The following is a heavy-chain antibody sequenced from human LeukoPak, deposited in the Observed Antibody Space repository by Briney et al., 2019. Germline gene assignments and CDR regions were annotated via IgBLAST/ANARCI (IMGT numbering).Heavy chain of an antibody. V-gene: IGHV1-24*01. D-gene: IGHD1-26*01. CDR2: FDPEDGET. CDR1: GYTLTELS. CDR3: ATAVGAQGYYYYYGMDV. Sequence: ASVKVSCKVSGYTLTELSMHWVRQAPGKGLEWMGGFDPEDGETIYAQKFQGRVTMTEDTSTDTAYMELSSLRSEDTAVYYCATAVGAQGYYYYYGMDVWGQGTTVTVSS. J-gene: IGHJ6*02.